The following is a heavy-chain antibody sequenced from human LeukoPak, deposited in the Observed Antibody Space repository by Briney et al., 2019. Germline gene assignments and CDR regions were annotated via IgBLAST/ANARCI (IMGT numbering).Heavy chain of an antibody. CDR3: ARGTPKGGQLGDY. CDR1: GGTFSSYA. Sequence: SVKVSCKASGGTFSSYAISWVRQAPGQGLEWMGRIIPIFGTANYAQKYQGRITITTAESTSTAYMEVSSLRSEDTAVYYCARGTPKGGQLGDYWGQGTLVTVSS. J-gene: IGHJ4*02. CDR2: IIPIFGTA. D-gene: IGHD1-1*01. V-gene: IGHV1-69*05.